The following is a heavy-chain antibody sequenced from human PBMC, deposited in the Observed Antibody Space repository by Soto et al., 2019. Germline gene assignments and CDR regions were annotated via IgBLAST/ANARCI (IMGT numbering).Heavy chain of an antibody. CDR1: GFTFDDYA. Sequence: PGGSLRLSCAASGFTFDDYAMHWVRQAPGKGLEWVSGISWNSGSIGYADSVKGRFTISRDNAKNSLYLQMNSLRAEDTALYYCAKDNGVGLVRSFDIWGQGTMVT. CDR2: ISWNSGSI. CDR3: AKDNGVGLVRSFDI. V-gene: IGHV3-9*01. J-gene: IGHJ3*02. D-gene: IGHD6-6*01.